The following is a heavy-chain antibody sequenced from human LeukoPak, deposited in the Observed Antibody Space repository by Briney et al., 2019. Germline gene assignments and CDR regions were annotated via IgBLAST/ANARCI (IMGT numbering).Heavy chain of an antibody. D-gene: IGHD5-12*01. CDR3: ARSAWTYDY. J-gene: IGHJ4*02. Sequence: SETLSLTCTVSGGSISSSSYYWGWIRQPPGKGLEWIGSIYYSGSTYYNPSLKSRVTISVDTSKNQFSLDLSSVTAADTALYCARSAWTYDYWGQGILVTVSS. V-gene: IGHV4-39*07. CDR1: GGSISSSSYY. CDR2: IYYSGST.